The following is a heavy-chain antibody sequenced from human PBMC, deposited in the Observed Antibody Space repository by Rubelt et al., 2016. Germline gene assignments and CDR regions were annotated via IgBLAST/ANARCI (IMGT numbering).Heavy chain of an antibody. D-gene: IGHD6-6*01. CDR1: GYTFTSYG. CDR2: ISAYNGNT. Sequence: QVQLVQSGAEVKKPGASVKVSCKASGYTFTSYGISWVRQAPGQGLEWLGWISAYNGNTNYAQKLQGRVTMTTDTSTSTAYMELRSLRSDDTAVYYCARDRIRIAARQGWYFDLWGRGTLVTVSS. V-gene: IGHV1-18*01. J-gene: IGHJ2*01. CDR3: ARDRIRIAARQGWYFDL.